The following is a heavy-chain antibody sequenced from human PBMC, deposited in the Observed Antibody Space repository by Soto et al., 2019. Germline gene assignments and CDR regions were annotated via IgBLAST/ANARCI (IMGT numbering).Heavy chain of an antibody. CDR3: ARVSGIYYYGMDV. CDR1: GGSISSGGYS. D-gene: IGHD3-10*01. J-gene: IGHJ6*01. CDR2: IYHSGST. V-gene: IGHV4-30-2*01. Sequence: SETLSLTCAVSGGSISSGGYSWSWIRQPPGKGLEWIGYIYHSGSTYYTPSLKSRVTISVDRSKNQFSLKLSSVTAADTAVYYCARVSGIYYYGMDVWGQGTTVTVSS.